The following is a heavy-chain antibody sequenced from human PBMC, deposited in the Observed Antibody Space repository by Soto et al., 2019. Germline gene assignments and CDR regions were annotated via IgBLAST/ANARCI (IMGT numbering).Heavy chain of an antibody. Sequence: QVQLQESGPGLVKPSGTLSLTCAVSGGSISSRDWWTWVRQPPVSGLPWIGDIFHSGTSNYNPSLKSRLTISVDKSKNQFSLTLKSVTAADTAVYYGARGHEGDGGWGMDVWGQGTTVSVSS. J-gene: IGHJ6*02. CDR1: GGSISSRDW. CDR3: ARGHEGDGGWGMDV. D-gene: IGHD1-26*01. CDR2: IFHSGTS. V-gene: IGHV4-4*02.